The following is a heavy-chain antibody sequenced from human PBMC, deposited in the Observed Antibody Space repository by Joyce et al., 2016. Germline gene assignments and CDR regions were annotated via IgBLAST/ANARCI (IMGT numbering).Heavy chain of an antibody. CDR3: TRDGNTGYDPAFDF. J-gene: IGHJ4*02. D-gene: IGHD5-12*01. Sequence: QVHLVESGGGVVQPGTSVRLSCAASGFTFSSYSYNWVRQPPGKGLEWVARISSDGSDRKYIDSVKGRFTISRDASKNMVYLDMSSLRGDDTSIYYCTRDGNTGYDPAFDFWGQGTLVTVSS. CDR1: GFTFSSYS. V-gene: IGHV3-30*04. CDR2: ISSDGSDR.